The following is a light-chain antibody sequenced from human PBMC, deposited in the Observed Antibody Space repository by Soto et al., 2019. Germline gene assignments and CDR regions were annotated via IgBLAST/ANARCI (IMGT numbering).Light chain of an antibody. Sequence: DIQMTQSPSSLSASVGDRVAITCRASQRISSYLNWYQQKPGKAPKLLIYAASTLQSGVPSRFSGSGSGTAFTLTISSLQPEDFATYYCQQSYSTPRTFGQGTKVDTK. CDR2: AAS. CDR1: QRISSY. J-gene: IGKJ1*01. V-gene: IGKV1-39*01. CDR3: QQSYSTPRT.